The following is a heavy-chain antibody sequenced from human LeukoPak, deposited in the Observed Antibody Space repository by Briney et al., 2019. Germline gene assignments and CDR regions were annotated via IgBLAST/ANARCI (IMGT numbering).Heavy chain of an antibody. CDR3: ARVESEIAPSHPYNWFDP. Sequence: PSQTLSLTCTVSGGSISSGDYYWSWIRQPPGKGPEWIGYIYYSGSTYYNPSLKSRVTISVDTSKNQFSLKLSSVTAADTAVYYCARVESEIAPSHPYNWFDPWGQGTLVTVSS. J-gene: IGHJ5*02. D-gene: IGHD6-13*01. V-gene: IGHV4-30-4*01. CDR2: IYYSGST. CDR1: GGSISSGDYY.